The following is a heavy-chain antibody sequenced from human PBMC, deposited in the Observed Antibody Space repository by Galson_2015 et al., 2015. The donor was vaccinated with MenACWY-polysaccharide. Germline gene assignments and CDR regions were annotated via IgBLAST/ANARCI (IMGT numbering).Heavy chain of an antibody. J-gene: IGHJ4*02. D-gene: IGHD1-26*01. V-gene: IGHV3-15*01. Sequence: SLRLSCAASGFTFSNAWMSWVRQAPGKGLEWVGRIKSKTDGGTTDYAAPVKGRFTTSRDDSKNTLYLQMNSLKTEDTAVYYCTTDRLWELLQHTRQFDYWGQGTLVTVSS. CDR1: GFTFSNAW. CDR2: IKSKTDGGTT. CDR3: TTDRLWELLQHTRQFDY.